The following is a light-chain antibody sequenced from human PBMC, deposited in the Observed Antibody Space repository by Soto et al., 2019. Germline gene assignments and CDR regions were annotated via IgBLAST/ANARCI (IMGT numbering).Light chain of an antibody. J-gene: IGKJ1*01. CDR1: QSISSW. V-gene: IGKV1-5*03. CDR2: KAS. Sequence: DIQMTQSPSTLSASVGDRVTITCRASQSISSWLAWYQQKPGKAPKLLIYKASSLESGVPSRFRGSGSWTEFTLTISSLQPDDFATYYCQQYNSYPTFGQGTKVEIK. CDR3: QQYNSYPT.